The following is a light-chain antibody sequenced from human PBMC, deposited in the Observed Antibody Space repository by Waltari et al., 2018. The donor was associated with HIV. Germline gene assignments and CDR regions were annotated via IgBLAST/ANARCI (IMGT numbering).Light chain of an antibody. Sequence: DVVLTHSPLSLPLTLGQPASISCASDEGLVSRDGVTYLHWFQQRPGQPPRRLFYKVSSRDSGVPERVRGSASGTNCTLTIKRVEAEDVALYYCMQSSRSPRTFGPGTKAEIK. J-gene: IGKJ1*01. CDR3: MQSSRSPRT. CDR1: EGLVSRDGVTY. V-gene: IGKV2-30*01. CDR2: KVS.